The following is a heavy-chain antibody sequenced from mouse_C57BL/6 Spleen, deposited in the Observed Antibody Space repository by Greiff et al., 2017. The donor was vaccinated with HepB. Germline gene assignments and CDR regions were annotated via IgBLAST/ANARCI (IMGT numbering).Heavy chain of an antibody. V-gene: IGHV3-6*01. CDR3: ARDGYYGSSLDV. CDR1: GYSITSGYY. CDR2: ISYDGSN. Sequence: EVQLQESGPGLVKPSQSLSLTCSVTGYSITSGYYWNWIRQFPGNKLEWMGYISYDGSNNYNPSLKNRISITRDTSKNQFFLKLNSVTTEDTATYYCARDGYYGSSLDVWGTGTTVTVSS. D-gene: IGHD1-1*01. J-gene: IGHJ1*03.